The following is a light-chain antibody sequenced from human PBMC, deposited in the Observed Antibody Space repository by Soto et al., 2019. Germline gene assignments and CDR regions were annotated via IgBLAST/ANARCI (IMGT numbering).Light chain of an antibody. Sequence: DIQLTQSPSFLSASVGDRVTITCRASQGISSYLAWYQQKPGKAPKLLIYAASTLQSGVPSEFSGSGSGTEFTLTISGLQSEDFATYYCQQLNSYPWTFGQGTKVEIK. V-gene: IGKV1-9*01. CDR1: QGISSY. CDR2: AAS. CDR3: QQLNSYPWT. J-gene: IGKJ1*01.